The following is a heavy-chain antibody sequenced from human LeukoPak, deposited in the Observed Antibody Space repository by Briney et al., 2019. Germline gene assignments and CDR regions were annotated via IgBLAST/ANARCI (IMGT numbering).Heavy chain of an antibody. CDR1: GYAFTSYP. J-gene: IGHJ4*02. CDR2: ISAYNGNT. Sequence: ASVKVSCKASGYAFTSYPLTWVRQAPGQGLQWMGWISAYNGNTNYAQKFQGRVTMTTDTSTSTAYMELRSLRFDDAAVYYCARDSGSGSYPSDYWGQGTLVTVSS. V-gene: IGHV1-18*04. D-gene: IGHD3-10*01. CDR3: ARDSGSGSYPSDY.